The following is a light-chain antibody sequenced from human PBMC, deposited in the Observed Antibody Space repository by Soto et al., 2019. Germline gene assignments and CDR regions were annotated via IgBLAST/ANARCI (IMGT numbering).Light chain of an antibody. J-gene: IGLJ2*01. CDR2: EVS. V-gene: IGLV2-23*02. Sequence: QSVLTQPASVSGSPEQSITISCTGTSSDVGSYNLVSWYQQHPGKVPKLMIYEVSKRPSGVSNRFSGSKFGNTASLTISGLQAEDEADYYCCSYAGSGIVIFGGGTKPPS. CDR3: CSYAGSGIVI. CDR1: SSDVGSYNL.